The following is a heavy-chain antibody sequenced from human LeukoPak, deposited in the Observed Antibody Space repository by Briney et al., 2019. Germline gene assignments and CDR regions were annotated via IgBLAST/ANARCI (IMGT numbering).Heavy chain of an antibody. Sequence: ASVKVSCKASGYTFTNFDINWVRQATGQGLEWLGWMSPDSGNTGYAQKFQGRVTMTRDTSTSTVYMELSSLRSEDTAVYYCARGLWLDDFDYWGQGTLVTVSS. CDR2: MSPDSGNT. J-gene: IGHJ4*02. D-gene: IGHD6-19*01. V-gene: IGHV1-8*01. CDR1: GYTFTNFD. CDR3: ARGLWLDDFDY.